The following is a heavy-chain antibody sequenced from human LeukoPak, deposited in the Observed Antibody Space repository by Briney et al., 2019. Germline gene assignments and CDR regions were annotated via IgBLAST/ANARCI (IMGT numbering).Heavy chain of an antibody. Sequence: QAGGSLRLSCAASGFTFSSYAMHWVRQAPGKGLEWVAVISYDGSDKYYADSVKGRFTISRDNSKNTLYLQMNSLRAEDTAVYYCARADYGSGSYYPHDAFDIWGQGTMVTVSS. CDR1: GFTFSSYA. CDR2: ISYDGSDK. J-gene: IGHJ3*02. D-gene: IGHD3-10*01. V-gene: IGHV3-30-3*01. CDR3: ARADYGSGSYYPHDAFDI.